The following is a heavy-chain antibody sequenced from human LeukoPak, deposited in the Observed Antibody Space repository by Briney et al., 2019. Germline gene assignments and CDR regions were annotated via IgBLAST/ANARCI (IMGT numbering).Heavy chain of an antibody. D-gene: IGHD3-9*01. CDR2: IYYSGST. CDR3: VKVRANYDTLTGHYKGDSFDI. CDR1: GPSVSSFY. Sequence: SDTLSLTCTVSGPSVSSFYWTWIRQPPGKGLEWIGYIYYSGSTNYNPSLKSRVTISIDTSKNQFSLKMNSVTAADSAVYYCVKVRANYDTLTGHYKGDSFDIWGQGTMITVSS. J-gene: IGHJ3*02. V-gene: IGHV4-59*02.